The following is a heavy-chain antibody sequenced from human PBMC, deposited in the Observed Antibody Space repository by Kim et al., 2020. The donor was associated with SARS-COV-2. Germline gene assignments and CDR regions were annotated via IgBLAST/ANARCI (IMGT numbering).Heavy chain of an antibody. CDR3: ARSRGWEYGDYSRLFYYY. CDR1: GGSFSGYY. CDR2: INHSGST. Sequence: SETLSLTCAVYGGSFSGYYWSWIRQPPGKGLEWIGEINHSGSTNYNPSLKSRVTISVDTSKNQFSLKLSSVAAADTAVYYCARSRGWEYGDYSRLFYYY. J-gene: IGHJ6*01. V-gene: IGHV4-34*01. D-gene: IGHD4-17*01.